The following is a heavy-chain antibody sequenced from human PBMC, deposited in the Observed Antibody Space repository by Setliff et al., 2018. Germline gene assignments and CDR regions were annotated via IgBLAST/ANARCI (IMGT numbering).Heavy chain of an antibody. CDR2: ISGSGGYK. CDR3: ARGFRYCHGGSCYLPDS. V-gene: IGHV3-21*04. CDR1: EFTFNKYW. J-gene: IGHJ4*02. D-gene: IGHD2-15*01. Sequence: GGSLRLSCAASEFTFNKYWMTWVRQAPGKGLEWVSSISGSGGYKYYADSLKGRFTISRDNARDSLYLQMDSLRAEDTAVYYCARGFRYCHGGSCYLPDSWGQGTLVTVSS.